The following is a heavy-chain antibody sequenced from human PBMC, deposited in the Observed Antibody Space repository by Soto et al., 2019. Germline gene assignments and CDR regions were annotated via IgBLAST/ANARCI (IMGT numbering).Heavy chain of an antibody. Sequence: GGSLRLSCAASGFTFSSYGMHWVRQAPGKGLEWVAVISYDGSNKYYADSVKGRFTISRDNSKNTLYLQMNSLRAEDTAVYYCARGTYSPYGSGSYPWISFDYWGQGTLVTVSS. CDR3: ARGTYSPYGSGSYPWISFDY. D-gene: IGHD3-10*01. CDR2: ISYDGSNK. V-gene: IGHV3-30*03. J-gene: IGHJ4*02. CDR1: GFTFSSYG.